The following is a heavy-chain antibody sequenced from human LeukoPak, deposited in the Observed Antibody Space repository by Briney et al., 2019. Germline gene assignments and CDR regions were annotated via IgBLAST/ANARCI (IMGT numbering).Heavy chain of an antibody. D-gene: IGHD7-27*01. J-gene: IGHJ4*02. CDR2: MSPNSGDT. V-gene: IGHV1-8*01. CDR1: GYTFTSYD. CDR3: ARGPPNWGYDY. Sequence: ASVKVSCKASGYTFTSYDFNWVRQATGERPEWMGWMSPNSGDTGYAQKFQDRVTMTRNTSISTAYMELSSLRSDDTAVYYCARGPPNWGYDYWGPGTLVTVSS.